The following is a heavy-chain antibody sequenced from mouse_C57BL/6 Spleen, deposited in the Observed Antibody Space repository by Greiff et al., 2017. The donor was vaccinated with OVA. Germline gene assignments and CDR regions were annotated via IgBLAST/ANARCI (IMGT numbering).Heavy chain of an antibody. CDR1: GYTFTSYW. J-gene: IGHJ4*01. V-gene: IGHV1-55*01. CDR2: IYPGSGST. D-gene: IGHD1-1*01. CDR3: ARYGSSSYYAMDY. Sequence: QVQLQQPGAELVKPGASVKMSCKASGYTFTSYWITWVKQRPGQGLEWIGDIYPGSGSTNYNEKFKSKATLTVDTSSSTAYTQLSSLTSEDSAVYYCARYGSSSYYAMDYWGQGTSVTVSS.